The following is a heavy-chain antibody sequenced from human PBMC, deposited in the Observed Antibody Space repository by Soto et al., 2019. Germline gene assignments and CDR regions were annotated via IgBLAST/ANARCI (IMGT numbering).Heavy chain of an antibody. CDR1: GDSLSRAAYC. CDR3: AREESGLFDY. D-gene: IGHD5-12*01. CDR2: ICYSGST. Sequence: QVQLQESGPGLVKPSQTLSLTCTVSGDSLSRAAYCWIWIRQAPGKGLEWIGYICYSGSTYHNPSLKSRTSMSVDTSKKQFSLKLTSVTAADTAVYYCAREESGLFDYWGQGRLVTVSS. J-gene: IGHJ4*02. V-gene: IGHV4-30-4*01.